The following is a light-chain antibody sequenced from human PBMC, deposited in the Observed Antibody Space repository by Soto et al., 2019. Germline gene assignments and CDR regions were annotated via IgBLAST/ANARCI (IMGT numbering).Light chain of an antibody. CDR3: QHYGFSPA. V-gene: IGKV1-5*03. CDR2: KAS. Sequence: DIQMTQSPSTLSASVGDRVTITCRASQSINSWLAWYQQKPGRVPNLLISKASRLESGVPSRFSGSGSGTEFTRTISRLQPDEFATYYFQHYGFSPAFGQGTKVEIE. CDR1: QSINSW. J-gene: IGKJ1*01.